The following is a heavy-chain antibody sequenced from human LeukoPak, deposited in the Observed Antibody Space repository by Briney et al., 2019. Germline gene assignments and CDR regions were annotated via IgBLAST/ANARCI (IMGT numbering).Heavy chain of an antibody. J-gene: IGHJ5*02. D-gene: IGHD6-25*01. V-gene: IGHV4-4*07. CDR3: AREGGGPRWLDP. CDR2: LNTSGNS. CDR1: GGSISSYH. Sequence: SETLSLTCTVSGGSISSYHWSWIRQPAGKGLEWIGRLNTSGNSNYNPSLRSRVTMSVHTSKNQFSLNLSSVTAADTAVYYCAREGGGPRWLDPWGQGTLVTVSS.